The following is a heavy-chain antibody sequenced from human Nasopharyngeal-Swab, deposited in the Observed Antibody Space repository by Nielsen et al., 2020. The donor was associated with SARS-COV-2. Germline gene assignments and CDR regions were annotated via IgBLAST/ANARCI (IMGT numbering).Heavy chain of an antibody. CDR3: ARAEIAVADAEYFQH. D-gene: IGHD6-19*01. CDR2: IYHSGST. V-gene: IGHV4-4*02. Sequence: WIRQPPGKGLEWIGEIYHSGSTYYNPSLKSRVTISVDTSKNQFSLKLSSVTAADTAVYYCARAEIAVADAEYFQHWGQGTLVTVSS. J-gene: IGHJ1*01.